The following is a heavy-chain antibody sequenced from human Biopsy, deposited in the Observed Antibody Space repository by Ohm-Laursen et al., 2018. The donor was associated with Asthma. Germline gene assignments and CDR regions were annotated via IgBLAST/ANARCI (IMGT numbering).Heavy chain of an antibody. Sequence: SLRFSCAASGFTFTDYWVHWVRQAPGKGLEWVAVMSFDGRQTYYADSVKGRFTISRDYSKNTLYLQMHSLRAEDTAVYYCARGDSSNWSHYYFDYWGQGTLVTVSS. CDR1: GFTFTDYW. D-gene: IGHD3-22*01. CDR2: MSFDGRQT. V-gene: IGHV3-30*03. J-gene: IGHJ4*02. CDR3: ARGDSSNWSHYYFDY.